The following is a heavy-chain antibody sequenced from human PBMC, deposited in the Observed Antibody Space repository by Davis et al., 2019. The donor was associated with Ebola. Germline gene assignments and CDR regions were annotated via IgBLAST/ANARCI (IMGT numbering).Heavy chain of an antibody. V-gene: IGHV4-59*01. CDR3: ARASIVVVIINWFDP. J-gene: IGHJ5*02. D-gene: IGHD3-22*01. CDR2: IYYSGST. CDR1: GGSISSYY. Sequence: SETLSLTCTVSGGSISSYYWSWIRQPPGKGLEWIGYIYYSGSTNYNPSLKSRVTISVDTSKNQFSLKLSSVTAADTAVYYCARASIVVVIINWFDPWGQGTLVTVSS.